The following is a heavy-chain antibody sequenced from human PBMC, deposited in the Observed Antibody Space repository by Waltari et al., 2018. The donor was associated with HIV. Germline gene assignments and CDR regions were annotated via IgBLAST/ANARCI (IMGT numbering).Heavy chain of an antibody. J-gene: IGHJ5*02. CDR1: GGSISGSSNY. Sequence: QVQLQESGPGLVQPSQTLSLTCTVSGGSISGSSNYWSWTLTPAGKGLEWIGRITASGNTHYSPPPESRVTISVDTSKNQFPLKLTAVTAADTAVYYFARTGYSSDFYTGENWFDRWGQGTLVIVSS. CDR3: ARTGYSSDFYTGENWFDR. D-gene: IGHD6-19*01. V-gene: IGHV4-61*02. CDR2: ITASGNT.